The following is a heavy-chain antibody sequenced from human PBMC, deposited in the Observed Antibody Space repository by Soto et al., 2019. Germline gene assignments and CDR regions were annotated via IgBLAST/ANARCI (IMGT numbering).Heavy chain of an antibody. CDR3: ARVPGTCSSTSCYYYYGVDV. D-gene: IGHD2-2*01. CDR2: MNPNSGNT. Sequence: ASVKVSCKASGYTFTSYDINWVRQATGQGLEWMGWMNPNSGNTGYAQKFQGRVTMTRNTSISTAYMELSSLRSEDTAVYYCARVPGTCSSTSCYYYYGVDVWGQGTTVTVSS. J-gene: IGHJ6*02. CDR1: GYTFTSYD. V-gene: IGHV1-8*01.